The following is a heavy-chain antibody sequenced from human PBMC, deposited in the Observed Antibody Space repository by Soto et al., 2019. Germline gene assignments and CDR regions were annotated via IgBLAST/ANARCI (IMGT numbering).Heavy chain of an antibody. V-gene: IGHV3-53*02. J-gene: IGHJ4*02. CDR3: AREASDTVATIPHYFDY. Sequence: EVQLVETGGGLIQPGGSLRLSCAASGFTVSSNYISWVRQAPGKGMEWVSVIYSGGSTYYADSVKGRFTISRDNSKNTLYLQMNSLRAEDTAVYYCAREASDTVATIPHYFDYWGQGTLVTVSS. CDR2: IYSGGST. D-gene: IGHD5-12*01. CDR1: GFTVSSNY.